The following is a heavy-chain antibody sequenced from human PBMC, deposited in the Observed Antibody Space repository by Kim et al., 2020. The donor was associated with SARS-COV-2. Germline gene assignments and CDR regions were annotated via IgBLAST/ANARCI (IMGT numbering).Heavy chain of an antibody. CDR2: ISYDGSNK. CDR3: ARSYCSSTSCYYGRGYDAFDI. D-gene: IGHD2-2*01. V-gene: IGHV3-33*05. Sequence: GGSLRLSCAASGFTFSSYGMHWVRQAPGKGLEWVAVISYDGSNKYYADSVKGRFTISRDNSKNTLYLQMNSLRAEDTAVYYCARSYCSSTSCYYGRGYDAFDIWGQGTMVTVSS. J-gene: IGHJ3*02. CDR1: GFTFSSYG.